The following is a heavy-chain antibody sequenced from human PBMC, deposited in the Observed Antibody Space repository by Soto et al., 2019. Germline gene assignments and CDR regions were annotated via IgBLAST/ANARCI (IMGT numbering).Heavy chain of an antibody. CDR3: ARRHSSSGWYYFDY. J-gene: IGHJ4*02. CDR2: VIPIFGTA. V-gene: IGHV1-69*06. D-gene: IGHD6-19*01. CDR1: GGTFSSYA. Sequence: AASVKVSCKASGGTFSSYAISWVRQAPGQGLEWMGGVIPIFGTANYAQKFQGRVTITADKSTSTAYMELSSLRSEDTAVYYCARRHSSSGWYYFDYWGQGTLVTVSS.